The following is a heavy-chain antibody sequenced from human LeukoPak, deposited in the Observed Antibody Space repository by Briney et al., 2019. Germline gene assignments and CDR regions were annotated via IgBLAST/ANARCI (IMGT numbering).Heavy chain of an antibody. CDR3: AREGIAVGIFDY. CDR1: GGSISSSNYY. Sequence: PSETLSLTCTVSGGSISSSNYYWGWIRQPPGKGLEWIGSIYYSGSTYYNPSLKSRVTISVDTSKNQFSLKLSSVTAADTAVYYCAREGIAVGIFDYWGQGTLVTVSS. J-gene: IGHJ4*02. D-gene: IGHD6-19*01. CDR2: IYYSGST. V-gene: IGHV4-39*07.